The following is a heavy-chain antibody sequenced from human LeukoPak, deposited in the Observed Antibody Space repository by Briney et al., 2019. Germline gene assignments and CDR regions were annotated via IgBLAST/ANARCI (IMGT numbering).Heavy chain of an antibody. CDR3: ARDGGSGSYYYYGMDV. Sequence: GASVKVSCKASGYTFTGYYIHWVRQAPGQGLEWMGWINPNSGGTNYAQKFQGWVTMTRDTSISTAYMELSRLRSDDTAVYYCARDGGSGSYYYYGMDVWGQGTTVTVSS. CDR2: INPNSGGT. CDR1: GYTFTGYY. V-gene: IGHV1-2*04. J-gene: IGHJ6*02. D-gene: IGHD3-10*01.